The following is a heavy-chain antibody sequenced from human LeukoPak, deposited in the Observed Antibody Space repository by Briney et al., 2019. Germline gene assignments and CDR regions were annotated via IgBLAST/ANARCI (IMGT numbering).Heavy chain of an antibody. CDR1: GFNFSWHW. CDR3: ARDPTTVTPIGDY. D-gene: IGHD4-17*01. V-gene: IGHV3-7*01. CDR2: IKQDGSEK. J-gene: IGHJ4*02. Sequence: GSLRPSCATPGFNFSWHWMSLVRQAPGKGPGGVANIKQDGSEKYYVDSVKGRFTISRDNAKNSLYLQMNSLRAEDTAVYYCARDPTTVTPIGDYWGQGTLVTVSS.